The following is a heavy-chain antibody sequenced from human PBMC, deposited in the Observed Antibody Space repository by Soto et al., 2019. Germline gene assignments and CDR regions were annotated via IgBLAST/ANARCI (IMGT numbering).Heavy chain of an antibody. V-gene: IGHV1-18*01. J-gene: IGHJ4*02. CDR1: GYTFTSYG. D-gene: IGHD6-13*01. CDR2: ISAYNGNT. Sequence: QVQLVQSGAEAKKPGASVKVSCKASGYTFTSYGIIRVRQAPGQGLEWMGWISAYNGNTQSVQKFQSRVTMTKGSPTSSADMELASLRSDATVVYCCTRDAAAGLNDIWGEGTLVTAAS. CDR3: TRDAAAGLNDI.